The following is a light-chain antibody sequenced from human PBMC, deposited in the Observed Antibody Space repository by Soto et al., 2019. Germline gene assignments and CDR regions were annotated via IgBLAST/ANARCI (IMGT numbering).Light chain of an antibody. J-gene: IGLJ1*01. CDR2: DDN. Sequence: QSVLTQPPSVSAAPGQKVTISCSGSSSNIGGNSVSWYQQLPGTAPKLLIYDDNKRPSGIPDRFSGSKSGTSATLGITGFQTGEEADYYCGSWDSSVSAYVFGTGIKVNVL. CDR3: GSWDSSVSAYV. CDR1: SSNIGGNS. V-gene: IGLV1-51*01.